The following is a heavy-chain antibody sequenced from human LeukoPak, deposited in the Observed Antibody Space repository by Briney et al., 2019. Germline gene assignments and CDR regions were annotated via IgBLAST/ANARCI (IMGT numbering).Heavy chain of an antibody. D-gene: IGHD2-15*01. CDR1: GGSVSSGSYY. V-gene: IGHV4-61*01. CDR3: AREFLGYCSGGSCYSGSWFDP. J-gene: IGHJ5*02. CDR2: IYYSGST. Sequence: PSETLSLTCTVSGGSVSSGSYYWSWIRQPPGKGLEWIGYIYYSGSTNYNPSLKSRVTISVDTSKNQFSLKLSSVTAADTAVYYCAREFLGYCSGGSCYSGSWFDPWGQGTLVTVSS.